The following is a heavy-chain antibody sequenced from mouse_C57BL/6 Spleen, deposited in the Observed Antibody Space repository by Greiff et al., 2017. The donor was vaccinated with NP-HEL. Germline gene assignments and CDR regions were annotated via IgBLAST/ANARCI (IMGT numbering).Heavy chain of an antibody. CDR1: GYAFSSSW. V-gene: IGHV1-82*01. CDR2: IYPGDGDT. Sequence: VQLQESGPELVKPGASVKISCKASGYAFSSSWMNWVKQRPGKGLEWIGRIYPGDGDTNYNGKFKGKATLTADKSSSTAYMQLSSLTSEDSAVYFCARPYYGNYAFDYWGQGTTLTVSS. J-gene: IGHJ2*01. CDR3: ARPYYGNYAFDY. D-gene: IGHD2-10*01.